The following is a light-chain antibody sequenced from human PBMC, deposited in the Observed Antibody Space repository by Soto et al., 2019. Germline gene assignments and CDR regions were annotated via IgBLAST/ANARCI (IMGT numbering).Light chain of an antibody. V-gene: IGLV1-47*01. Sequence: QAVLTQSPSASGTPGQRVTISCSGSSSNIGSNYVYWYQQFPGTAPKVLIYRNNQRPSGVPDRFSGSKYGTSASLAISGLRSEDEVDYYCAAWDDSLSGVVFGGGTQLTVL. CDR2: RNN. J-gene: IGLJ2*01. CDR3: AAWDDSLSGVV. CDR1: SSNIGSNY.